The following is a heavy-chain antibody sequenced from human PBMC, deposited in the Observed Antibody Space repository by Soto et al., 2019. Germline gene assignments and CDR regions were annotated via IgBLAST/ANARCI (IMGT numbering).Heavy chain of an antibody. D-gene: IGHD3-10*01. Sequence: VQLLESGGGLVQPGGSLRLSCAASEFTFTSYAMNWVRQAPGKGLEWVSAISGTGASTYYADSVKGRFTISRDNSKNTLYLQMNSLRAEDTALYYCAKDRRVFDHWGQGTLVTVSS. V-gene: IGHV3-23*01. CDR2: ISGTGAST. J-gene: IGHJ4*02. CDR3: AKDRRVFDH. CDR1: EFTFTSYA.